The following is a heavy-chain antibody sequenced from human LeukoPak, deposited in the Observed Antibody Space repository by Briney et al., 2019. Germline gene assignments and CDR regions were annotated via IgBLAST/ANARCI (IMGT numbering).Heavy chain of an antibody. CDR2: INHRGST. CDR1: GGSFSGYY. V-gene: IGHV4-34*01. Sequence: PSETLSLTCAVYGGSFSGYYWSWIRQPPGKGLEWIGEINHRGSTNYNPSLKSRVTISVDTSKNQFSLKLSSVTAAGTAVYYCARGEYCSGGSCYSHYFDYWGQGTLVTVSS. D-gene: IGHD2-15*01. J-gene: IGHJ4*02. CDR3: ARGEYCSGGSCYSHYFDY.